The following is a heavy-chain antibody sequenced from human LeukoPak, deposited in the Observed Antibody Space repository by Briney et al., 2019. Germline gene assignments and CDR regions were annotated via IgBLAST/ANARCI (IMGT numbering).Heavy chain of an antibody. CDR3: AKDTLPQIVVGPFDY. V-gene: IGHV3-9*01. D-gene: IGHD3-22*01. CDR1: GFTFSSYW. Sequence: GGSLRLSCAASGFTFSSYWMHWVRHAPGKGLVWVSGISWNSGSIGYADSVKGRFTISRDNAKNSLYLQMNSLRAEDTALYYCAKDTLPQIVVGPFDYWGQGTLVTVSS. CDR2: ISWNSGSI. J-gene: IGHJ4*02.